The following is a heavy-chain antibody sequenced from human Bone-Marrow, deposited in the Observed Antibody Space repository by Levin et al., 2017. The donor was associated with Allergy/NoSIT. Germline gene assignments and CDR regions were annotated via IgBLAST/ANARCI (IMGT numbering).Heavy chain of an antibody. CDR2: IYYSGST. J-gene: IGHJ4*02. CDR1: GGSISSYY. CDR3: ARSGIAAAGTSYYFDY. Sequence: SQTLSLTCTVSGGSISSYYWSWLRQPPGKGLEWIGYIYYSGSTNYNPSLKSRVTISVDTSKNQFSLKLSSVTAADTAVYYCARSGIAAAGTSYYFDYWGQGTLVTVSS. D-gene: IGHD6-13*01. V-gene: IGHV4-59*01.